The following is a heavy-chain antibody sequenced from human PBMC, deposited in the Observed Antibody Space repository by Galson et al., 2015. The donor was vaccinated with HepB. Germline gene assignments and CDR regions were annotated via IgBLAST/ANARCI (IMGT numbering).Heavy chain of an antibody. CDR3: AKDQYYYDSSGYYYNYFDY. D-gene: IGHD3-22*01. V-gene: IGHV3-23*01. CDR2: ISGSGGST. Sequence: SLRLSCAASGFTFSSYAMSWVRQAPGKGLEWVSAISGSGGSTYYADSVKGRFTISRDNSKNTLYLQMNSLRAEDTAVYYCAKDQYYYDSSGYYYNYFDYWGQGTLVTVSS. CDR1: GFTFSSYA. J-gene: IGHJ4*02.